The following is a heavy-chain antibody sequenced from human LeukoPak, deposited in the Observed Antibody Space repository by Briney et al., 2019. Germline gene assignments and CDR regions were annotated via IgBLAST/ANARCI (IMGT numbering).Heavy chain of an antibody. CDR2: ISSSSSYI. V-gene: IGHV3-21*01. Sequence: PGGSLRLSCAASGFTFSSYSMNWVRQAPGKGLEWVSSISSSSSYIYYADPVKGRFTISRDNAKNSLYLQMNSLRAEDTAVYYCARSYDILTGYFVYWGQGTLVTVSS. D-gene: IGHD3-9*01. CDR1: GFTFSSYS. J-gene: IGHJ4*02. CDR3: ARSYDILTGYFVY.